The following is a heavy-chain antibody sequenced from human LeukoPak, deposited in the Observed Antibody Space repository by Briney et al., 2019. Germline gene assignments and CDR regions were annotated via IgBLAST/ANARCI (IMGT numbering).Heavy chain of an antibody. CDR2: IKQDGSEK. Sequence: GGSLRLSCATSGFNFRAYWMGWVRQAPGKGLEWVANIKQDGSEKYYVESVKGRFTISRDNAKNSLYLQMNSLRGEDTAVYYCARAYFYDSSGPGDYWGQGTLVTVSS. CDR3: ARAYFYDSSGPGDY. V-gene: IGHV3-7*01. D-gene: IGHD3-22*01. CDR1: GFNFRAYW. J-gene: IGHJ4*02.